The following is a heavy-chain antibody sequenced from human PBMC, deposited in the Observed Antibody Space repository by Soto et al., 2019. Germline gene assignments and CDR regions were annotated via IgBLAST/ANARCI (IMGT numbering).Heavy chain of an antibody. CDR1: GYIFNDYS. V-gene: IGHV5-10-1*03. CDR3: ARTSSGGWLDP. D-gene: IGHD2-8*02. Sequence: DVQLVQSGAEVKKPGESLTISCKASGYIFNDYSITWVRQMSGKGLEWMGTIDHRDSHTDYSPAFQGHVTISADKSSGTAFLPWHRLKASDTAIYYCARTSSGGWLDPWGQGALVTVSS. CDR2: IDHRDSHT. J-gene: IGHJ5*02.